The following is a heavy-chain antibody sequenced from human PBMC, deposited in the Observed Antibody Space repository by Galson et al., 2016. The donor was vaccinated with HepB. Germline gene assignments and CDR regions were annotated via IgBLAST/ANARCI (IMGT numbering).Heavy chain of an antibody. Sequence: ETLSLTCAISGASISDSNWWTWVRHVPGKGLEWIGEIYHTGTSNNDPFLSSRFTLSVDKSRNQFSLNLTSVTAADTAVYYCARAAIIPGARMVFDPWGQGILGTVSS. J-gene: IGHJ5*02. CDR3: ARAAIIPGARMVFDP. CDR1: GASISDSNW. D-gene: IGHD2-2*01. CDR2: IYHTGTS. V-gene: IGHV4-4*02.